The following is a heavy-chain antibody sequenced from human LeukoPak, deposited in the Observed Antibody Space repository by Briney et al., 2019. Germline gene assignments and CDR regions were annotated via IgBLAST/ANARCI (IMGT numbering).Heavy chain of an antibody. CDR3: ARGVGVGWDDAFDI. CDR2: INPSGGST. CDR1: VYTFTNYY. V-gene: IGHV1-46*01. D-gene: IGHD6-19*01. Sequence: ASVNVSCKACVYTFTNYYMHWVRPAPGQGLEWMGIINPSGGSTSYAQKFQGRVTMTRDTSTSTVYMELSSLRSEEKAVYYCARGVGVGWDDAFDIWGQGTMVTVSS. J-gene: IGHJ3*02.